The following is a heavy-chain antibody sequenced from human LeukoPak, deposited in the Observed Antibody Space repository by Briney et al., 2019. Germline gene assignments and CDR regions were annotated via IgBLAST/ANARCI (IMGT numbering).Heavy chain of an antibody. J-gene: IGHJ5*02. CDR3: ARAFSSGYWLDP. CDR2: MFHGGST. V-gene: IGHV4-39*01. CDR1: GGSTTSSSYY. Sequence: SETLSLTCTVSGGSTTSSSYYWVWIRQPPGEGLEWIGSMFHGGSTYDNPSLKSRVTISGDTSKNQFPLKLSSVIATDTALYYCARAFSSGYWLDPWGRGTLVTVSS. D-gene: IGHD3-22*01.